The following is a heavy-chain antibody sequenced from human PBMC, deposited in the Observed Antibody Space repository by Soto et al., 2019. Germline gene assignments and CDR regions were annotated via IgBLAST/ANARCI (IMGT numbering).Heavy chain of an antibody. CDR2: IWYDGSNK. CDR3: ASDPAWGAARQYYYYGMDV. J-gene: IGHJ6*02. V-gene: IGHV3-33*01. D-gene: IGHD6-6*01. CDR1: GFTFSSYG. Sequence: QVQLVESGGGVVQPGRSLRLSCAASGFTFSSYGMHWVRQAPGKGLEWVAVIWYDGSNKYYADSVKGRFTISRDNSKNTLYLQMNSLRAEDTALSYCASDPAWGAARQYYYYGMDVWGQGTTVTVSS.